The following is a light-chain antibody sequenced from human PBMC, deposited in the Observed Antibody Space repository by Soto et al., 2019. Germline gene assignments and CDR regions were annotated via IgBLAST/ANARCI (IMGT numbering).Light chain of an antibody. CDR3: SSYAGSNNVV. V-gene: IGLV2-8*01. Sequence: QSALTQPPSASGSPGQSVTISCTGTSSDVGGYNYVSWYQQHPGKAPKVMIYEVSKRPSGVPDRFSGSKSGNTASLTVSGLQAEDAADYYCSSYAGSNNVVFGGGTKVTVL. J-gene: IGLJ2*01. CDR1: SSDVGGYNY. CDR2: EVS.